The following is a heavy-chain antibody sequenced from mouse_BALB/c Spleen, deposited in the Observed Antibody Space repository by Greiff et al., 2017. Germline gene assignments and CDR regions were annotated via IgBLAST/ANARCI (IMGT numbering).Heavy chain of an antibody. Sequence: EVQLVESGGGLVQPGGSLKLSCAASGFTFSSYTMSWVRQTPEKRLEWVAYISNGGGSTYYPDTVKGRFTISRDNAKNTLYLQMSSLKSEDTAMYYCARGNGYDEAWFAYWGQGTLVTVSA. D-gene: IGHD2-2*01. J-gene: IGHJ3*01. CDR1: GFTFSSYT. CDR2: ISNGGGST. CDR3: ARGNGYDEAWFAY. V-gene: IGHV5-12-2*01.